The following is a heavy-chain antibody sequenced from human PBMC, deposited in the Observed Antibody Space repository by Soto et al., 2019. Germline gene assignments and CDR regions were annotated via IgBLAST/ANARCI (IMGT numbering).Heavy chain of an antibody. CDR1: GGSISRYY. J-gene: IGHJ4*02. Sequence: SETLSLTCSVSGGSISRYYWSWIRQPPGKGLEWIGCIYYSGLTHYHPSLKSRVTMSVDTSKNEFSLNLRSVTSADTAVYYCARKWDSSGFYSRFDYWGQGILVTVSS. V-gene: IGHV4-59*01. CDR2: IYYSGLT. CDR3: ARKWDSSGFYSRFDY. D-gene: IGHD3-22*01.